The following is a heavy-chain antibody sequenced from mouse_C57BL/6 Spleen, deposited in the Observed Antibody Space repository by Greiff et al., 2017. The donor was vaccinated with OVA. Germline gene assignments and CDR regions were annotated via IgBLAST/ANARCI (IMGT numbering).Heavy chain of an antibody. CDR1: GFSLTSYG. D-gene: IGHD2-4*01. V-gene: IGHV2-6-1*01. CDR3: ARQCSNYDSYYAMDY. Sequence: VQLKESGPGLVAPSQSLSITCTVSGFSLTSYGVHWVRQPPGKGLEWLVVICSDGSTTYNSALKSRLSISKDNSKIQVFLKVNSLKTDDTAMYYCARQCSNYDSYYAMDYWGQGTSVTVSS. J-gene: IGHJ4*01. CDR2: ICSDGST.